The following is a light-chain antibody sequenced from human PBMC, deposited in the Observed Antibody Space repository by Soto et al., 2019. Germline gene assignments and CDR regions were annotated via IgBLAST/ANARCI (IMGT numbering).Light chain of an antibody. CDR1: QSVSNNY. CDR2: GAS. V-gene: IGKV3-20*01. CDR3: QQYHNFPIT. J-gene: IGKJ5*01. Sequence: EIVLTQSPGTLSLSPGERATLSCRASQSVSNNYLAWYQQKPGQAPRLLIYGASSRATGIPDRFSGSGSGTDFTFTISSLQPEDFATYYCQQYHNFPITFGQGTRLEIK.